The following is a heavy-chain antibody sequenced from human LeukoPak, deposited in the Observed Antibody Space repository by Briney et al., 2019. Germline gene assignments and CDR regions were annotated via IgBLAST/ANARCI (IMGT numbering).Heavy chain of an antibody. CDR2: IYTSGST. CDR3: AREGSGSNYYYHYMDV. V-gene: IGHV4-4*07. D-gene: IGHD6-19*01. CDR1: GVSISSYY. J-gene: IGHJ6*03. Sequence: SETLSLTCTVSGVSISSYYWSWIRQSAGKGLEWIGRIYTSGSTNYNPSLKSRVTMSVDTSKNQFSLKLTSITAADTAMYYCAREGSGSNYYYHYMDVWGKGTTVTVS.